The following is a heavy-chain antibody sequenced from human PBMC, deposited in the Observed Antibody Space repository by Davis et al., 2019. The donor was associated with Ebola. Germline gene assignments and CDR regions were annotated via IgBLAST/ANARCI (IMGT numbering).Heavy chain of an antibody. D-gene: IGHD6-6*01. CDR2: INHSGST. CDR1: GGSFSGYY. J-gene: IGHJ6*02. Sequence: SETLSLTCAVHGGSFSGYYWSWIRQPPGKGLEWIGEINHSGSTNYNPSLKSRVTISVDTSKNQFSLKLSSVTAADTAVYYCARGGRGSSSSIFYYYYYYGMDVWGQGTTVTVSS. CDR3: ARGGRGSSSSIFYYYYYYGMDV. V-gene: IGHV4-34*01.